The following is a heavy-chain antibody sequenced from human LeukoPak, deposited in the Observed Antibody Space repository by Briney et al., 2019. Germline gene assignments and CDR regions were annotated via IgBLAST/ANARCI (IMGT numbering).Heavy chain of an antibody. V-gene: IGHV3-48*01. Sequence: GGSLRLSCAASAFTFSDYSMNWVRQAPGKGLEWVSYISGRTSTIYYADSVKGRFTISRDNAKSSMYLQMNSLRAEDTAVYYCARNRLKSGSYYFDYWGQGTLVTVSS. CDR3: ARNRLKSGSYYFDY. CDR1: AFTFSDYS. CDR2: ISGRTSTI. J-gene: IGHJ4*02. D-gene: IGHD1-26*01.